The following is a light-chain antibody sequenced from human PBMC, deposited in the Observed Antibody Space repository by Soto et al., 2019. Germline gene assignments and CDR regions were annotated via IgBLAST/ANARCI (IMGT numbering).Light chain of an antibody. Sequence: EIVLTQSPATLSLSPGERATISCRASQSVSSYLAWYQQKFGQAPRLLIYDASSRATGIPARFSGSGSGTDFTLTISSLEPEDFAVYYCQQRSNSYTFGQGTKLEIK. CDR2: DAS. CDR3: QQRSNSYT. V-gene: IGKV3-11*01. CDR1: QSVSSY. J-gene: IGKJ2*01.